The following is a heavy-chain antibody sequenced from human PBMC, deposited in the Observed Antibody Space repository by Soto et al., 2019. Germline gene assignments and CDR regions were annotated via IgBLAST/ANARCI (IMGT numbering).Heavy chain of an antibody. D-gene: IGHD2-2*01. Sequence: SDTLSLTCTVSGGSISSYYWSWIRQPPGKGLEWIGYIYYSGSTNYNPSLKSRVTISVDTSKNQFSLRAEDMAVYYCAREGYCSSTSCYSFDYWGQGTLVNVSS. CDR3: AREGYCSSTSCYSFDY. CDR2: IYYSGST. J-gene: IGHJ4*02. V-gene: IGHV4-59*01. CDR1: GGSISSYY.